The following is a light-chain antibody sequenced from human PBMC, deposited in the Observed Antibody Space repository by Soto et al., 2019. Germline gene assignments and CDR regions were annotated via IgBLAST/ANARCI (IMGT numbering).Light chain of an antibody. V-gene: IGLV2-18*02. CDR3: CSHTSSSSYV. CDR2: EVS. CDR1: SSDVGSYNR. Sequence: QSVLTQPPSVSGSPGQPVTISCTGTSSDVGSYNRVSWYQQPPGTAPKLMIYEVSNRPSGVPDRFSGSKSGSTASLTISGLQAEDEADYYCCSHTSSSSYVFGTGTKVTVL. J-gene: IGLJ1*01.